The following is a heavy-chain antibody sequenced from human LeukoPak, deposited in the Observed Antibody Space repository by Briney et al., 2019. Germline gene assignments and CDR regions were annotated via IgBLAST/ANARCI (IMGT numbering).Heavy chain of an antibody. CDR1: GGSISSGGYY. CDR2: IDYSGDT. V-gene: IGHV4-31*03. D-gene: IGHD2-21*02. Sequence: SQTLPLTCTVSGGSISSGGYYWSWIRQHPGKGLEWIGYIDYSGDTHYNPSLKSRLTISVDTSKNQFSLKLSSVTAADTAVYYCARVLQSTGGCYSFDYWGQGTLVTVSS. CDR3: ARVLQSTGGCYSFDY. J-gene: IGHJ4*02.